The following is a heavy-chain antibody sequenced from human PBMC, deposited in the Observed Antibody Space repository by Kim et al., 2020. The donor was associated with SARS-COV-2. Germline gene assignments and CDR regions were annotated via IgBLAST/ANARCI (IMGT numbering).Heavy chain of an antibody. Sequence: GSTKYTPPHTSRVNTSVDTSKNQFSLKLSSVTAADTAVYYCARGSYIFDYWGQGALVTVSS. V-gene: IGHV4-59*09. CDR2: GST. CDR3: ARGSYIFDY. D-gene: IGHD1-26*01. J-gene: IGHJ4*02.